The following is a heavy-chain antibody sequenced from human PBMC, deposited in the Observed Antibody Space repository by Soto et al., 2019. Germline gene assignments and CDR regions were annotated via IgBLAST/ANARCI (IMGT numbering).Heavy chain of an antibody. CDR3: ARGMPLWGSGSYEYDNWFDP. J-gene: IGHJ5*02. Sequence: PSETLSLTCTVSGGSISSYYWSWIRQPPGKGLEWIGYIYYSGSTNYNPSLKSRVTISVDTSKNQFSLKLSSVTAADTAVYYCARGMPLWGSGSYEYDNWFDPWGQGTLVTVSS. D-gene: IGHD3-10*01. CDR2: IYYSGST. CDR1: GGSISSYY. V-gene: IGHV4-59*01.